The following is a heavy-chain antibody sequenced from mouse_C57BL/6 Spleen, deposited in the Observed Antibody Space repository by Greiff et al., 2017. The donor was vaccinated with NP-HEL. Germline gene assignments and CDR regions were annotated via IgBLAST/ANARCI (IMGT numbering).Heavy chain of an antibody. CDR3: ASDSNHGGWFAY. D-gene: IGHD2-5*01. V-gene: IGHV1-55*01. CDR2: IYPGSGST. CDR1: GYTFTSYW. Sequence: QVQLQQPGAELVKPGASVKMSCKASGYTFTSYWITWVKQRPGQGLEWIGDIYPGSGSTNYNEKFKSKATLTVDTSSSTAYMQLSSLTSEDSAVYYCASDSNHGGWFAYWGQGTLVTVSA. J-gene: IGHJ3*01.